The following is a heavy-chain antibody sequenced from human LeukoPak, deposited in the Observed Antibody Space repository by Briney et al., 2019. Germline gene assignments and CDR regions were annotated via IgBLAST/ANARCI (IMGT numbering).Heavy chain of an antibody. V-gene: IGHV3-53*01. CDR3: ARVRGITMVRGVINPYYFDY. CDR1: GFTVSSNY. J-gene: IGHJ4*02. D-gene: IGHD3-10*01. CDR2: IYSGGST. Sequence: GGSLRLSCAASGFTVSSNYMSWVRQAPGKGLEWVSVIYSGGSTYYADSVKGRFTISRDNFKNTLYLQMNSLRAEDTAVYYCARVRGITMVRGVINPYYFDYWGQGTLVTVSS.